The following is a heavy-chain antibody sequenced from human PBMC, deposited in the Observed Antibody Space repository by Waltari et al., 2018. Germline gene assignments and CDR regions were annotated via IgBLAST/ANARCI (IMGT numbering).Heavy chain of an antibody. D-gene: IGHD3-3*01. CDR2: INAGNGNT. CDR1: GYTFTSYA. V-gene: IGHV1-3*03. J-gene: IGHJ3*02. CDR3: AMTYDFWSGYRAFDI. Sequence: QVQLVQSGAEVKKPGASVKVSCKASGYTFTSYAMHWVRQAPGQRLEWMGWINAGNGNTKYSQEFQGRVTITRDTSASTAYMELSSLRSEDMAVYYCAMTYDFWSGYRAFDIWGQGTMVTVSS.